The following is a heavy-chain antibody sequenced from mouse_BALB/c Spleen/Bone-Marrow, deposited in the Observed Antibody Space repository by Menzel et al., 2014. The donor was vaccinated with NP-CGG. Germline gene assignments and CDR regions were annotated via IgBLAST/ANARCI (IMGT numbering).Heavy chain of an antibody. Sequence: VQLKDSGPSLVKPSQTLSLTCSVTGDSITNAYWNWIRKFPGNKIDYMGYISYSGNTYYNPSLKSQISITRDTSKNQFYPQLNSVTTEDTATYFCARGTGYYFDYWGQGTTLTVSS. CDR1: GDSITNAY. CDR2: ISYSGNT. CDR3: ARGTGYYFDY. J-gene: IGHJ2*01. D-gene: IGHD3-3*01. V-gene: IGHV3-8*02.